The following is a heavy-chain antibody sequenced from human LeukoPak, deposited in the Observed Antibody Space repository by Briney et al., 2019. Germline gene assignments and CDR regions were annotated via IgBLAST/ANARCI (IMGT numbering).Heavy chain of an antibody. V-gene: IGHV3-33*08. CDR1: GFTFSSYW. D-gene: IGHD3-3*01. CDR3: ARDPVDYDFWSGYSGYYFDY. J-gene: IGHJ4*02. Sequence: GGSLRLSCAASGFTFSSYWMSWVRQAPGKGLEWVAVIWYDGSNKYYADSVKGRFAISRDNSKNTLYLQMNSLRAEDTAVYYCARDPVDYDFWSGYSGYYFDYWGQGTLVTVSS. CDR2: IWYDGSNK.